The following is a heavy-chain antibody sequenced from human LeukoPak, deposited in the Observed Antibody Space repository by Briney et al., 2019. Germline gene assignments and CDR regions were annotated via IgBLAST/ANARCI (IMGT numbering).Heavy chain of an antibody. Sequence: INHSGSTNYNPSLKSRVTISVDTSKNQFSLKLSSVTAADTAVYYCARGEGTVVTPPHFDYWGQGTLVTVSS. D-gene: IGHD4-23*01. V-gene: IGHV4-34*01. CDR3: ARGEGTVVTPPHFDY. CDR2: INHSGST. J-gene: IGHJ4*02.